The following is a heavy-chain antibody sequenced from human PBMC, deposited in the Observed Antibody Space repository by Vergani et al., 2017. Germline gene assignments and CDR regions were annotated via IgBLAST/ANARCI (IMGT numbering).Heavy chain of an antibody. CDR3: AVDTHSWQRADR. CDR2: IHYSENT. V-gene: IGHV4-59*11. CDR1: FDSIRNLY. D-gene: IGHD5-18*01. J-gene: IGHJ5*02. Sequence: QVQLQESGPGLVKFSETLSLTCSVSFDSIRNLYCNWIRQPPGKGLEWIGSIHYSENTNYNPSLKTRVTISVDTSKNQFSLTLTSVTAADTAVYYCAVDTHSWQRADRWGQGLLVSVSS.